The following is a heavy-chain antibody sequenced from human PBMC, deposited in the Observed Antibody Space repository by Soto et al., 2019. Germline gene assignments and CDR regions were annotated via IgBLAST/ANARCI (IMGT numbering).Heavy chain of an antibody. Sequence: QVHLVESGGGVVQPGRTLQLSCVPSGFTFSNYGMNWVRQAPGKGLEWVALIWNDGSKKYYIDSGEGRFTISRDNSKNTVNLQVNSLRADDAAVYYCAKSKGKWHLYDALDMWGLGTRVTVSS. CDR2: IWNDGSKK. V-gene: IGHV3-33*06. J-gene: IGHJ3*02. CDR3: AKSKGKWHLYDALDM. CDR1: GFTFSNYG. D-gene: IGHD2-15*01.